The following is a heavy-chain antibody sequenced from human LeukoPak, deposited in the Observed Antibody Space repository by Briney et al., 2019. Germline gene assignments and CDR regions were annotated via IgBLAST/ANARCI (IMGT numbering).Heavy chain of an antibody. D-gene: IGHD3-22*01. CDR3: AKYGSPHYYDSSGYYRDAFDI. CDR2: ISLGTSDT. J-gene: IGHJ3*02. CDR1: GFTFSNYA. V-gene: IGHV3-23*01. Sequence: QPGGSLRLSCAASGFTFSNYAMSWVRQAPGKGLEWVSGISLGTSDTYYADSVKGRFTISRDNSKNTLYLQMNSLRAEDTAEYYCAKYGSPHYYDSSGYYRDAFDIWGQGTMVTVSS.